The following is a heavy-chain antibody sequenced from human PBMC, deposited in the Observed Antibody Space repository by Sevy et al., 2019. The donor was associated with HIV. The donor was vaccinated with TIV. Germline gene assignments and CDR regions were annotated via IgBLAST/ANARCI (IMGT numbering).Heavy chain of an antibody. CDR1: GGSISGYY. J-gene: IGHJ6*02. V-gene: IGHV4-59*01. CDR3: AGDLRHLYTYGLYYYGIDV. CDR2: IYTSGTT. D-gene: IGHD5-18*01. Sequence: SETLSLTCTVSGGSISGYYWSWLRQPPGKGLEWIGNIYTSGTTNYNPSLKSRVTISVDTSKNQFSLKLTSATAAETAVYYGAGDLRHLYTYGLYYYGIDVWGQGTTVTVSS.